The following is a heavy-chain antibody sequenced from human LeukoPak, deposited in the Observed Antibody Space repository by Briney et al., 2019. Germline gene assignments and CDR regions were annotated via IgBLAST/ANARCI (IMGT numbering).Heavy chain of an antibody. J-gene: IGHJ4*02. Sequence: GGSLRLSCAASGFTFNDYSMKWVRQARGKGLEGVSSISGSGSYIYYADAVKGRFIISRDNAKNSLYLQMNSLRADDTAVYYCARAPVAGPSLIDYWGQGTLVTVSS. V-gene: IGHV3-21*01. CDR2: ISGSGSYI. CDR1: GFTFNDYS. D-gene: IGHD2-21*01. CDR3: ARAPVAGPSLIDY.